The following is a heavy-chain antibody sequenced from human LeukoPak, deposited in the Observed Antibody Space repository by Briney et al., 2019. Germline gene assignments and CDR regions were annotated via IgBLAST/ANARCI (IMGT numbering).Heavy chain of an antibody. CDR2: INHSGST. D-gene: IGHD3-9*01. Sequence: SETLSLTCAVYGGSFSGYYWSWIRQPPGKGLEWIGEINHSGSTNYNPSLKSRVTISVDTSKNQFSLKLSSVTAADTAVYYCARERLRYFDWLLRPVFDYWGQGTLVTVSS. J-gene: IGHJ4*02. CDR3: ARERLRYFDWLLRPVFDY. V-gene: IGHV4-34*01. CDR1: GGSFSGYY.